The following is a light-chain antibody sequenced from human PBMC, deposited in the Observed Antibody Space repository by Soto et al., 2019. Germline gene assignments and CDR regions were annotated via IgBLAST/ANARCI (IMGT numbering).Light chain of an antibody. J-gene: IGKJ1*01. CDR2: VAT. CDR3: QQSYNAPRT. V-gene: IGKV1-39*01. Sequence: DIQMTQSPSSLSASVGDRVTITCRASQSIDKFLNWYQQKPGNAPKLLIYVATSLQSGVPSRFKGTGSGTNFTLTISSLQPEDFATYYCQQSYNAPRTFGQGTKVQTK. CDR1: QSIDKF.